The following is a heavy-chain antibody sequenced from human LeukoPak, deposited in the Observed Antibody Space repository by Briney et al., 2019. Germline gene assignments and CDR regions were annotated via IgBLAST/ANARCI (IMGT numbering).Heavy chain of an antibody. CDR3: ARRPAARRRWFDP. V-gene: IGHV4-34*01. J-gene: IGHJ5*02. Sequence: KPSETLSLTCTVSGGSISNYYWSWIRQPPGKGLEWIGEINHSGSTNYNPSLKSRVTISVDTSKNQFSLKLSSVTAADTAVYYCARRPAARRRWFDPWGQGTLVTVSS. CDR1: GGSISNYY. CDR2: INHSGST. D-gene: IGHD6-6*01.